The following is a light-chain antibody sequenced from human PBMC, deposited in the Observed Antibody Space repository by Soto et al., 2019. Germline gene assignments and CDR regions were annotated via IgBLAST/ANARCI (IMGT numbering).Light chain of an antibody. CDR1: QSVSSSY. Sequence: ETVLTQSPGTLSVSPGESATLSCRASQSVSSSYLAWYQQKRGQAHRLLIYGASSRATVVPDRFTGSGSGTDFTLTITRREHEDFAVYFCQQYRMSSITFGQVTRMEIK. J-gene: IGKJ5*01. CDR2: GAS. V-gene: IGKV3-20*01. CDR3: QQYRMSSIT.